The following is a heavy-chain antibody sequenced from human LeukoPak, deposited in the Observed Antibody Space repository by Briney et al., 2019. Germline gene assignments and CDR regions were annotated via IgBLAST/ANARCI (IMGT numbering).Heavy chain of an antibody. CDR2: ISAYNGNT. D-gene: IGHD4-17*01. CDR1: GYTFTSYG. V-gene: IGHV1-18*01. Sequence: ASVKVSCKASGYTFTSYGISWVRQAPGQGLEWMGWISAYNGNTNYAQKLQGRVTMTTDTSTSTAYMELRSLRFDDTAVYYCARGEGDYPESAFDIWGQGTMVTVSS. CDR3: ARGEGDYPESAFDI. J-gene: IGHJ3*02.